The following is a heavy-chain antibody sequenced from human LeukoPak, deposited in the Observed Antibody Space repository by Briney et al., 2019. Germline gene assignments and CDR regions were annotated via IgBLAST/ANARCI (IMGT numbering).Heavy chain of an antibody. Sequence: SETLSLTCAVYGGSFSGYYWSWIRQPPGKGLEWIGYIYYSGSTNYNPSLKSRGTISVDTSKNQFSLKLYSVTAADTAVYYCAREAPMGAFDIWGQGTMVTVSS. D-gene: IGHD1-26*01. CDR3: AREAPMGAFDI. CDR2: IYYSGST. J-gene: IGHJ3*02. V-gene: IGHV4-59*01. CDR1: GGSFSGYY.